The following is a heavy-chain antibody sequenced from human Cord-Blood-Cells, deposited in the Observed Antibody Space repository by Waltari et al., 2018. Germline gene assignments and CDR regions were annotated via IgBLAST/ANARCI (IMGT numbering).Heavy chain of an antibody. CDR2: IIPILGIA. J-gene: IGHJ4*02. CDR1: GGTFSSHH. CDR3: ARGGVGGYYDY. Sequence: QVQLVQSGAEVKKPGSSVKVSCTASGGTFSSHHISSVRQAPGQELEWMGGIIPILGIANYAQKFQGRVTITADESTSTAYMELSSLRSEDTAVYYCARGGVGGYYDYWGQGTLVTVSS. V-gene: IGHV1-69*04. D-gene: IGHD3-22*01.